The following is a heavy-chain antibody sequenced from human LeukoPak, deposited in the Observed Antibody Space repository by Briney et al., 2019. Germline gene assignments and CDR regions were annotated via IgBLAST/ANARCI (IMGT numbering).Heavy chain of an antibody. V-gene: IGHV3-23*01. CDR2: LCGTDGST. D-gene: IGHD2-2*01. J-gene: IGHJ3*02. CDR1: GFTFSNYA. CDR3: TTDPYCSSTSCYGAFDI. Sequence: GGSLRLSCAASGFTFSNYAMSWVRQAPGKGLEWVSSLCGTDGSTYYADSVKGRFTISRDNSKNTLYLQMNSLKTEDTAVYYCTTDPYCSSTSCYGAFDIWGQGTMVTVSS.